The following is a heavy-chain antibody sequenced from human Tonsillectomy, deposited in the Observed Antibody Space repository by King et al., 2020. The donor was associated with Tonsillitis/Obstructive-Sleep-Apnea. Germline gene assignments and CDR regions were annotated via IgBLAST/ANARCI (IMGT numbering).Heavy chain of an antibody. Sequence: QLVESGGGVVRPGGSLRLSCAASGFTFDDYGMSWVRQAPGKGLEWVSGINWNGGSTGYADSVKGRFTISRDNAKNSLYLQMNSLRAEDTALYHCASMYYDDSSGYYAFDIWGQGTMVTVSS. J-gene: IGHJ3*02. D-gene: IGHD3-22*01. CDR3: ASMYYDDSSGYYAFDI. CDR1: GFTFDDYG. CDR2: INWNGGST. V-gene: IGHV3-20*01.